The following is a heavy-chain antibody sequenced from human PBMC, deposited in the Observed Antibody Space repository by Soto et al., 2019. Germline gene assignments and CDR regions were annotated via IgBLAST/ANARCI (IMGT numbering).Heavy chain of an antibody. CDR1: GGSISSGDYY. CDR3: ARARAYYYDSSGYYKPSYYFDY. J-gene: IGHJ4*02. D-gene: IGHD3-22*01. V-gene: IGHV4-30-4*01. Sequence: SETLSLTCTVSGGSISSGDYYWSWIRQPPGKGLEWIGYIYYSGSTYYNPSLKGRVTISVDTSKNQFSLKLSSVTAADTAVYYCARARAYYYDSSGYYKPSYYFDYWGQGTLVTVSS. CDR2: IYYSGST.